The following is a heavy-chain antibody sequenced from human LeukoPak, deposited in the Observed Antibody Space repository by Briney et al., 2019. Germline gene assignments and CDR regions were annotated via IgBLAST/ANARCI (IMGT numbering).Heavy chain of an antibody. J-gene: IGHJ4*02. CDR1: GFIFSSFG. D-gene: IGHD4-17*01. Sequence: PGGSLRLSCTASGFIFSSFGMHWVRQAPGKGLEWMAVMSYDGHNKYYSESVKGRFTISRDNSKNTLYLQMNSLKPEDTAVYYCARSYGDYVYFDYWGQGTLVTVSS. CDR2: MSYDGHNK. V-gene: IGHV3-30*03. CDR3: ARSYGDYVYFDY.